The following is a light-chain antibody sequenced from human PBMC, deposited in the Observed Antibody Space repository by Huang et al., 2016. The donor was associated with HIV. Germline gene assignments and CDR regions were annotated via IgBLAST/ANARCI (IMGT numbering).Light chain of an antibody. V-gene: IGKV4-1*01. Sequence: DIVMTQSPDSLAVSLGERATINCKSSQSLLYSSNNKNYLAWYQQKPGQPPKLLIYWASTRESGVPDRFSGSGSWTDFTLTISSLQAEDVAVYYCQQYYSTPRTFGQGTKLEIK. CDR3: QQYYSTPRT. CDR2: WAS. CDR1: QSLLYSSNNKNY. J-gene: IGKJ2*01.